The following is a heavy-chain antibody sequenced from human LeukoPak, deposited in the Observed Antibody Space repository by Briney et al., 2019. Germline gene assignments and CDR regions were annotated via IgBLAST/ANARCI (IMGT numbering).Heavy chain of an antibody. V-gene: IGHV3-48*02. CDR2: ISSSSTI. Sequence: GGSLRLSCAASGFSFSTYTMNWVRQAPGKGLDWVSYISSSSTIYYADSVKGRFTISRDNANNSLYLQMNSLRDEDTAVYYCARARRYRSSWYHDYWGQGSLVTVSS. J-gene: IGHJ4*02. CDR3: ARARRYRSSWYHDY. D-gene: IGHD6-13*01. CDR1: GFSFSTYT.